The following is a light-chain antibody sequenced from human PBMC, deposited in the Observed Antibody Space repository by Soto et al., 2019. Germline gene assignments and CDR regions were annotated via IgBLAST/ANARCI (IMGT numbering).Light chain of an antibody. V-gene: IGKV3-20*01. CDR1: QSVSSGN. CDR3: QQYGSSPPYT. J-gene: IGKJ2*01. Sequence: EIVLTQSPGTLSLSPGERATLSCRASQSVSSGNLAWYQQKPGQATRLLIYAASSRATDIPDRFSGSGSGTDVTLTISRLEPEDFAVYYCQQYGSSPPYTFGQGTKLEIK. CDR2: AAS.